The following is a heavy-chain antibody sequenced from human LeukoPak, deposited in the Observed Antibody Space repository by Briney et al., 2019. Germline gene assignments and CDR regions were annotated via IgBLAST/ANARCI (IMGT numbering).Heavy chain of an antibody. Sequence: NPGGSLRLSCAASGFTFSSYSMTWVRQAPGKGLEWVSSISSSSYIYYADSVKGRFTISRDNAKNSLYLQMNSLRAEDTAVYYCARVGWFGELGGFDYWGQGTLVTVSS. J-gene: IGHJ4*02. D-gene: IGHD3-10*01. CDR3: ARVGWFGELGGFDY. CDR1: GFTFSSYS. V-gene: IGHV3-21*01. CDR2: ISSSSYI.